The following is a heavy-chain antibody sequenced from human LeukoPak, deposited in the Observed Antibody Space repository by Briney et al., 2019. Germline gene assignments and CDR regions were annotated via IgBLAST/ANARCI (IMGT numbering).Heavy chain of an antibody. CDR2: IYSGGST. J-gene: IGHJ4*02. Sequence: GGSLRLSCAASGFTVSSNYMSWVRQAPGKGLEWVSVIYSGGSTYYADSVKGRFTISRDNSKNTLYLQMNSLRAEDTAVYYCAKDHRAMVRGVDRKNFDYWGQGTLVTVSS. D-gene: IGHD3-10*01. CDR3: AKDHRAMVRGVDRKNFDY. V-gene: IGHV3-53*01. CDR1: GFTVSSNY.